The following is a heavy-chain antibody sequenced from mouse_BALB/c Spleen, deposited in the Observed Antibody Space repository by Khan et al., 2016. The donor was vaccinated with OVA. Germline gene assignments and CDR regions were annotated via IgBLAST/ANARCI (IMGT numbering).Heavy chain of an antibody. V-gene: IGHV9-3-1*01. Sequence: QIRLVQSGPELKKPGETVKISCKASGYTFTNYGMNWVKQAPGKGLKWMGWINAYTGEPTYADDFTGRFALSLETSATTAYLQINNLKNEATATYYCSTSNSYGYLDVWGPGTTVIVSS. D-gene: IGHD4-1*02. CDR1: GYTFTNYG. CDR3: STSNSYGYLDV. CDR2: INAYTGEP. J-gene: IGHJ1*01.